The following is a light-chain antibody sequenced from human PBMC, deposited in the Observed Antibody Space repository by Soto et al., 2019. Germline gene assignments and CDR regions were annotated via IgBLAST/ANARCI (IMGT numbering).Light chain of an antibody. J-gene: IGKJ1*01. V-gene: IGKV3-20*01. CDR1: QSVSSSY. Sequence: EIVLTQSPGTLSLSPGERATLSCRASQSVSSSYLAWYQQKPGQAPRLLIYGASSRATGIPDRFRGSGSGTDFTLTISRLEPEDFAVFYCQQYGDSPTFGQGTKVDIK. CDR2: GAS. CDR3: QQYGDSPT.